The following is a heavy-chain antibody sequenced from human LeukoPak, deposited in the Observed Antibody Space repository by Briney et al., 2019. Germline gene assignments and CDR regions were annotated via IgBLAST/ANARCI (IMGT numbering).Heavy chain of an antibody. Sequence: SSETLSLTCTVSGVSISSGSHYWGWIRQPPGKGLEWIGNIYYSGSTYYNASLKSRVTISVDTSKNQFYLKLTSVIAADTAVYYCVSNSSSSPWFDPWGQGTLVTVSS. CDR1: GVSISSGSHY. D-gene: IGHD6-6*01. CDR2: IYYSGST. CDR3: VSNSSSSPWFDP. V-gene: IGHV4-39*01. J-gene: IGHJ5*02.